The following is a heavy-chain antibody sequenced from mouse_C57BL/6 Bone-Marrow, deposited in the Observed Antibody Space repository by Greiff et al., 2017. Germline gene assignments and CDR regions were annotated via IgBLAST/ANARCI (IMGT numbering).Heavy chain of an antibody. CDR1: GYTFTDYN. V-gene: IGHV1-18*01. CDR3: AREFHYYGSSYGYWYFDV. CDR2: INPNNGGT. J-gene: IGHJ1*03. Sequence: EVQLKQSGPELVKPGASVKIPCKASGYTFTDYNMDWVKQSHGKSLEWIGDINPNNGGTIYNQKFKGKATLTVDKSSSTAYMELRSLTSEDTAVYYCAREFHYYGSSYGYWYFDVWGTGTTVTVAS. D-gene: IGHD1-1*01.